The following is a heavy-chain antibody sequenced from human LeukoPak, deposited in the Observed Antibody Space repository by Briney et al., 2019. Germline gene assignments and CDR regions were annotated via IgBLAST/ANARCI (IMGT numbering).Heavy chain of an antibody. CDR3: ARDSTVTKYYYYYGMDV. CDR1: GFTFSSYW. Sequence: GGSLRLSCEASGFTFSSYWMSWVRQAPGKGLEWVATIRQDGSVNHYVDSVKGRFTVSRDNAKNSLYLQMNSLRAEDTAVYYCARDSTVTKYYYYYGMDVWGQGTTVTVSS. D-gene: IGHD4-17*01. V-gene: IGHV3-7*01. CDR2: IRQDGSVN. J-gene: IGHJ6*02.